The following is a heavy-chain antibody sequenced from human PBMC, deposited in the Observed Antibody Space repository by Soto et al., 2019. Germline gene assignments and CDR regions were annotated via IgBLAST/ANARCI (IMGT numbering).Heavy chain of an antibody. V-gene: IGHV1-18*01. CDR3: ATVLRGVVNWFDP. D-gene: IGHD3-10*01. CDR2: IATYNSNR. Sequence: SVKVSCKASGDTFTNFGLSWVRQAPGQGLEWMGWIATYNSNRNYAQKFQGRLTLTTDTSTSTAYMELKSLRYDDTAVYYCATVLRGVVNWFDPWGQGTLVTVSS. CDR1: GDTFTNFG. J-gene: IGHJ5*02.